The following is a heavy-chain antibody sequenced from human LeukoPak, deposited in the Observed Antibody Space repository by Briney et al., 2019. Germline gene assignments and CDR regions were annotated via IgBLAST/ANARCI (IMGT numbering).Heavy chain of an antibody. CDR3: ARRIAAADNWFDP. Sequence: GGALEISCKGSGSLFTSYWIGGGRGLPGKGLEGRGIIYPGDPDTRYSPSFQGQVTISADKSISTPYLQWSSLKASDTAMYYCARRIAAADNWFDPWGQGTLVTVSS. D-gene: IGHD6-13*01. CDR1: GSLFTSYW. CDR2: IYPGDPDT. V-gene: IGHV5-51*01. J-gene: IGHJ5*02.